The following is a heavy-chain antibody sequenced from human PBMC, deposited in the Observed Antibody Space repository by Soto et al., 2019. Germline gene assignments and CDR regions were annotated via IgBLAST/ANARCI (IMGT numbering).Heavy chain of an antibody. CDR3: AKDRGGFARGWEYYDF. CDR1: GFAFSSYT. Sequence: GGSLRLSCAASGFAFSSYTMSWVRQTPGKGLEWVSSISASGGSTYYGDSLKGRFTISRDNSKNTLNLHIKSLGVEDPAVYYCAKDRGGFARGWEYYDFWGQGTQVTVSS. D-gene: IGHD6-19*01. J-gene: IGHJ4*02. V-gene: IGHV3-23*01. CDR2: ISASGGST.